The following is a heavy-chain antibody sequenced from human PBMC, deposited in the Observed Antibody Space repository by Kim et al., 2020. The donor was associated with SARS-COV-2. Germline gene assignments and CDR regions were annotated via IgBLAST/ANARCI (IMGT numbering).Heavy chain of an antibody. CDR2: IWPGDPDI. CDR1: GDTFSNSW. Sequence: GESLKISCKVSGDTFSNSWIAWVRQRPGQGLEWMGVIWPGDPDIRYSPSFKDQVTISADTSKRTAYLQWSRLEASDTAIYFCARRDTDYYVLEFWGQGTT. V-gene: IGHV5-51*01. CDR3: ARRDTDYYVLEF. J-gene: IGHJ6*02. D-gene: IGHD5-18*01.